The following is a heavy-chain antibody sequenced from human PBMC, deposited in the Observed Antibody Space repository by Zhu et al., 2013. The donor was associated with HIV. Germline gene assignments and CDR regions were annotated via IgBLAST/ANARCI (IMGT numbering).Heavy chain of an antibody. V-gene: IGHV4-61*01. Sequence: VQLQESGPGLVKPSETLSLTCTVSGGSVSSGSYYWSWIRQPPGKGLEWIGYIYYSGSTNYNPSLKSRVTISVDTSKNQFSLKLSSVTAADTAVYYCARDKDYYGMDVWGQGTTVTVSS. CDR1: GGSVSSGSYY. J-gene: IGHJ6*02. CDR3: ARDKDYYGMDV. CDR2: IYYSGST.